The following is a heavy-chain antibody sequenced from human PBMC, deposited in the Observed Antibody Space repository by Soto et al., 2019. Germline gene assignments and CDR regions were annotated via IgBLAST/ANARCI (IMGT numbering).Heavy chain of an antibody. Sequence: SVKVSCKASGGTFSSSTIVWVRQAPGQGLEWMGRIIPILGIANYARKFQGRVTITADIFTSTAYMELSSLRSDDTAVYYCARGKDCSTTTCYSPNWFDPWGQGTLVTV. CDR2: IIPILGIA. CDR3: ARGKDCSTTTCYSPNWFDP. D-gene: IGHD2-2*01. CDR1: GGTFSSST. V-gene: IGHV1-69*02. J-gene: IGHJ5*02.